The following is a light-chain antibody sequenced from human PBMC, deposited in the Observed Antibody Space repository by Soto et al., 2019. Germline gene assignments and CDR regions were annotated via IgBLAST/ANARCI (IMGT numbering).Light chain of an antibody. CDR3: MQALQTPYT. Sequence: EIVMTQSPPSLTVTPGEPASISCRSSQRLLHSNGNNFLDWYLQKPGQSPQLLIYLGFNRASGVTDRVSGSGAGTDFPLKISRVEAEEVGVYSGMQALQTPYTFGQGTKLEIK. CDR2: LGF. V-gene: IGKV2-28*01. CDR1: QRLLHSNGNNF. J-gene: IGKJ2*01.